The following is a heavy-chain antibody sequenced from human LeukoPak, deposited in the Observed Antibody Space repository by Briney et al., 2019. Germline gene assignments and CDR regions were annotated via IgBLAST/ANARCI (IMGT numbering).Heavy chain of an antibody. CDR1: GFTFSSYA. D-gene: IGHD4-17*01. CDR2: ISGSGGST. Sequence: RPGGSLRLSCAASGFTFSSYAMSWVRQAPGKGLEWVSAISGSGGSTYYADSVKGRFTISRDNSKNTLYLQMNGLRAEDTAVYYCAKDWDYGDYTGAYFFDYWGQGTLVTVSS. J-gene: IGHJ4*02. CDR3: AKDWDYGDYTGAYFFDY. V-gene: IGHV3-23*01.